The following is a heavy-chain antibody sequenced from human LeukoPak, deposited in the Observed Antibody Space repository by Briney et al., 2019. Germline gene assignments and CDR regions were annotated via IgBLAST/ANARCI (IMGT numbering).Heavy chain of an antibody. D-gene: IGHD2-2*01. CDR1: GITFINHA. V-gene: IGHV3-30-3*02. Sequence: PGGSLRLSCAASGITFINHAMDWVRQAPGKGLEWVAVISYDGSDTYYADSVKGRFTISRDNSKNTMYLQINSLRAEDTAVYYCAKILDACSSTRCYADMGPFDSWGQGTLVTVSS. J-gene: IGHJ4*02. CDR3: AKILDACSSTRCYADMGPFDS. CDR2: ISYDGSDT.